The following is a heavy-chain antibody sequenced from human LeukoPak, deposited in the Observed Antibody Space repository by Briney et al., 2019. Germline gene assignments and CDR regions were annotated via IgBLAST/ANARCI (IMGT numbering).Heavy chain of an antibody. Sequence: SETLSLTCTVSGGSISSYYWSWIRQPAGKGLEWIGRIYTSGSTNYNPSLKSRVTMSVDTSKNQFSLKLSSVTAADTAVYYCARDSVHGSGSYYNTRGGYYYYYMDVWGKGTTVTISS. CDR1: GGSISSYY. J-gene: IGHJ6*03. V-gene: IGHV4-4*07. D-gene: IGHD3-10*01. CDR2: IYTSGST. CDR3: ARDSVHGSGSYYNTRGGYYYYYMDV.